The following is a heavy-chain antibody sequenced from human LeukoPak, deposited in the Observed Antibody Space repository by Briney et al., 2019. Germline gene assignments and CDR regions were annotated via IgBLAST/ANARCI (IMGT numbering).Heavy chain of an antibody. CDR3: ARGRQTYYYDSSGYYPLDY. CDR2: IYHSGST. CDR1: GGSISSGGYY. Sequence: SQTLSLTCTVSGGSISSGGYYWSWLRQPPGKGLEWIGSIYHSGSTYYNPSLKSRVTISVDTSKNQFSLKLSSVTAADTAVYYCARGRQTYYYDSSGYYPLDYWGQGTLVTVSP. D-gene: IGHD3-22*01. J-gene: IGHJ4*02. V-gene: IGHV4-30-2*03.